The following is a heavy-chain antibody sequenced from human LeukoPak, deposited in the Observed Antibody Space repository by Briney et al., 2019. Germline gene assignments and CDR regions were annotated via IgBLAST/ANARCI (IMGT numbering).Heavy chain of an antibody. CDR3: ARDPVGYYFDY. CDR1: GFTFSSYA. Sequence: GGSLRLAWPASGFTFSSYAMHWVRQAPGKGLEWVAVISYDGSNKYYADSVKGRFTISRDNSKNTLYLQMNSLRAEDTAVYYCARDPVGYYFDYWGQGTLVTVSS. D-gene: IGHD1-26*01. J-gene: IGHJ4*02. V-gene: IGHV3-30*04. CDR2: ISYDGSNK.